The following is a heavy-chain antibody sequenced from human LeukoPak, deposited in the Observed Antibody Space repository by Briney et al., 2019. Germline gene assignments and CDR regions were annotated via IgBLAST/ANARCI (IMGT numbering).Heavy chain of an antibody. Sequence: GESLKISCVAYGFTFGSFGMHWVRQAPGKGLDWVAVIAYDGSDENYADSVKGRFTISRDNFKNTLYLQMNSLGPEDTAMYYCARDVMAVAGTLGFDCWGQGALVTVSS. CDR1: GFTFGSFG. V-gene: IGHV3-30*04. CDR3: ARDVMAVAGTLGFDC. J-gene: IGHJ4*02. D-gene: IGHD6-19*01. CDR2: IAYDGSDE.